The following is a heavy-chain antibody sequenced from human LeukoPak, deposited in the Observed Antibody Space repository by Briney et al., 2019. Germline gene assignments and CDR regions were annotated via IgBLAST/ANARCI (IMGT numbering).Heavy chain of an antibody. CDR3: ARDGPVAGTRAGYYYYYMDV. D-gene: IGHD6-19*01. CDR2: ISRSGGTT. Sequence: GGSLRLSCAASGFTFSSYDMTWVRQTPGKGLEWVALISRSGGTTYYADSVKGRFTISRDNSKNTLYLQMNSLRAEDTAVYYCARDGPVAGTRAGYYYYYMDVWGKGTTVTVSS. CDR1: GFTFSSYD. V-gene: IGHV3-23*01. J-gene: IGHJ6*03.